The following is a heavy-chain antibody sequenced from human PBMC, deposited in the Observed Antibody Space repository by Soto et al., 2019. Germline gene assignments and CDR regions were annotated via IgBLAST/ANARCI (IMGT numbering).Heavy chain of an antibody. CDR1: GGSISSGGYY. D-gene: IGHD4-17*01. V-gene: IGHV4-31*03. Sequence: PSETLSLTCTVSGGSISSGGYYWSWIRQHPGKGLEWIGYIYYSGSTYYNPSLKSRVTISVDTSKNQFSLKLSSVTAADTAVYYCAREGTTVTTEPGYYYYGMDVWRQGTTVT. J-gene: IGHJ6*02. CDR2: IYYSGST. CDR3: AREGTTVTTEPGYYYYGMDV.